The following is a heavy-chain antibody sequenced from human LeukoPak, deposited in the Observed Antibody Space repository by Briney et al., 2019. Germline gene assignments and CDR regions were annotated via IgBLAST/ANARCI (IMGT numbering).Heavy chain of an antibody. D-gene: IGHD6-13*01. CDR1: GYSFTSYW. Sequence: GESLKISCKGSGYSFTSYWIGWVRQTPGKGLEWMGIIYTGDSDTRYSPSFQGQVTISADKSISTGYLQWSRLKASDTAMYYCARRGGYSSPDAFDIWGQGTMVTVSS. J-gene: IGHJ3*02. V-gene: IGHV5-51*01. CDR3: ARRGGYSSPDAFDI. CDR2: IYTGDSDT.